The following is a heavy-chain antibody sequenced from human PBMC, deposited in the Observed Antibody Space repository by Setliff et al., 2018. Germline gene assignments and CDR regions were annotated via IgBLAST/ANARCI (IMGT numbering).Heavy chain of an antibody. J-gene: IGHJ4*02. Sequence: LRLSCAASGFTVSSNYMSWVRQAPGKGLEWVSVIYSGGSTYYADSVKGRFTISRDNSKNTLYLQMNSLRAEDTAVYYCARKLAGTFDYWGQGTLVTVSS. D-gene: IGHD6-19*01. CDR3: ARKLAGTFDY. CDR1: GFTVSSNY. CDR2: IYSGGST. V-gene: IGHV3-53*01.